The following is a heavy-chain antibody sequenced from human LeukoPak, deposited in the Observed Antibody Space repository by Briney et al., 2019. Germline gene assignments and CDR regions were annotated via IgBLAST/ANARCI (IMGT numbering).Heavy chain of an antibody. V-gene: IGHV3-11*01. Sequence: GGSLRLSCTASGFTFSDYYMGWIRQAPGKGLEWLSYMSGSGILIHYADSVKGRFTISRDNAERSLYPQMNSLRVEDTAVYYCARERPKTGGGFDYWGQGTLVTVSS. D-gene: IGHD3-10*01. CDR3: ARERPKTGGGFDY. J-gene: IGHJ4*02. CDR1: GFTFSDYY. CDR2: MSGSGILI.